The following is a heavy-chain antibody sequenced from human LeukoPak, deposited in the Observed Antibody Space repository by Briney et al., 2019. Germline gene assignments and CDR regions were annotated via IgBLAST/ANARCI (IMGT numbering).Heavy chain of an antibody. Sequence: PGGSLRLSCAASGFTFDDYAMHWVRQPPGKGLEWVSGISWNSGSIGYADSVKGRFTISRDNAKNSLYLQMNSLRTEDMAMYYCAKGKQLWFSFDYWGQGTLVTVSS. D-gene: IGHD3-10*01. CDR3: AKGKQLWFSFDY. CDR2: ISWNSGSI. J-gene: IGHJ4*02. CDR1: GFTFDDYA. V-gene: IGHV3-9*03.